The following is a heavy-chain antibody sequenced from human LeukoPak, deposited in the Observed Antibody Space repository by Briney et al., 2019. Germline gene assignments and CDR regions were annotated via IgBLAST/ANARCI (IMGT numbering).Heavy chain of an antibody. J-gene: IGHJ2*01. Sequence: GGSLRLSCAASGFTFSSYSMNWVRQAPGKGLEWVSSISSSSSYIYYADSVKGRFTISRDNAKNSLYLQMNSLRAEDTAVYYCARDRRELLLGWYFDLWGRGTLVTVSS. V-gene: IGHV3-21*01. CDR1: GFTFSSYS. D-gene: IGHD1-26*01. CDR2: ISSSSSYI. CDR3: ARDRRELLLGWYFDL.